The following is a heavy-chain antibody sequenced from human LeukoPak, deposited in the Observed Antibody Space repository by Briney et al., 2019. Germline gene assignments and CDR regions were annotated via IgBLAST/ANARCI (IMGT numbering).Heavy chain of an antibody. J-gene: IGHJ4*02. CDR1: GFTFSSYE. D-gene: IGHD6-19*01. CDR3: ARRGENSGFDY. CDR2: ISSSGSTI. Sequence: GGSLRLSCAASGFTFSSYEMNWVRQAPGKGLEWVSYISSSGSTIYYADSVKGRFTISRDNAKNSLYLQMNSLRAEDTALYYCARRGENSGFDYWGQGTLVIVSS. V-gene: IGHV3-48*03.